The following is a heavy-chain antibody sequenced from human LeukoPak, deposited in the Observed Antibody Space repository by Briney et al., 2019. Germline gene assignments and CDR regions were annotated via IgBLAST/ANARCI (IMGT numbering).Heavy chain of an antibody. V-gene: IGHV3-66*01. J-gene: IGHJ4*02. CDR2: IYDSGGT. CDR3: ARDSVSYNMPFDY. CDR1: RLTVSRNY. Sequence: PGGSLTLLCAASRLTVSRNYMGWVRQAPGKGLEWVSVIYDSGGTYYADSVKGRFTISRDNAKEALYLQMNRLRAEDTAVYYCARDSVSYNMPFDYWGQGTLVTVSS. D-gene: IGHD5-24*01.